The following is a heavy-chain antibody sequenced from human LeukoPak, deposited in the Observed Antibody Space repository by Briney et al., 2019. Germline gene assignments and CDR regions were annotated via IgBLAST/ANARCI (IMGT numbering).Heavy chain of an antibody. CDR1: GYTFARYY. D-gene: IGHD3-22*01. V-gene: IGHV1-46*01. CDR3: ARGGYYDSSGSFDP. J-gene: IGHJ5*02. CDR2: INPSGGST. Sequence: ASVKVSCKASGYTFARYYIHWVRQAPGQGLEWMGIINPSGGSTRYAQKFQGRVTMTRDTSTSTVYMELSSLRSDDTAVYYCARGGYYDSSGSFDPWGQGTLVTVPS.